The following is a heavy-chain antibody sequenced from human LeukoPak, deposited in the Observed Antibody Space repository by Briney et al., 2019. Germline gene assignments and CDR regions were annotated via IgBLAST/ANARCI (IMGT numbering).Heavy chain of an antibody. D-gene: IGHD4-11*01. Sequence: GGSLRLSCAASGFTFSSYWMSWVHQAPGKGLEWVASIKQDGTEKHYVDSVKGRFTISKDNAKNSLYLQMNSLRAEDTAVYYCAREDHSNYEYWGQGTLVTVSS. J-gene: IGHJ4*02. CDR1: GFTFSSYW. CDR2: IKQDGTEK. V-gene: IGHV3-7*03. CDR3: AREDHSNYEY.